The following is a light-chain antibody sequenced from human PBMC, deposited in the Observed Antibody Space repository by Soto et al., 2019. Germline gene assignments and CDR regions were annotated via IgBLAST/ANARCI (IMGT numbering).Light chain of an antibody. CDR3: LLYFGGAQLV. V-gene: IGLV7-43*01. CDR2: TTD. Sequence: QTVVTQEPSLTVSPGGTVTLTCASSTGAVTTGNYASWFQQKPGQAPRTLIYTTDNRHSWTPARFSGALLGGKAALTLSRVQPEDEADYYCLLYFGGAQLVFGGGTKVTVL. CDR1: TGAVTTGNY. J-gene: IGLJ3*02.